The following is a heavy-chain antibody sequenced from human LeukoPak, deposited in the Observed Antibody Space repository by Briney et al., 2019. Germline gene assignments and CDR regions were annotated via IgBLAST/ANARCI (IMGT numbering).Heavy chain of an antibody. V-gene: IGHV3-13*04. CDR3: ARVGCSSTSCYAFDI. CDR2: IGTGGDT. Sequence: GGSLRLSCAASGFTFSTYDMHWVRQGTGKGLEWVSGIGTGGDTHYAGPVKGRFTISRDNAKNTLYLQMNSLRAEDTAVYYCARVGCSSTSCYAFDIWGQGTMVTVSS. D-gene: IGHD2-2*01. J-gene: IGHJ3*02. CDR1: GFTFSTYD.